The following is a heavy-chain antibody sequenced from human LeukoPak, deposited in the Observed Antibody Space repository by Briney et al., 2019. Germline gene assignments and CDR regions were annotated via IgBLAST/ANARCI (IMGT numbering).Heavy chain of an antibody. D-gene: IGHD2-2*02. V-gene: IGHV3-9*01. J-gene: IGHJ4*02. CDR3: AKDLQSVPYCSSTSCYNYFDY. Sequence: GRSLRLSCAASGFTFDDYAMHLLRQAPGKGLEGVSRISWNSGMLGYADSVKGRFTISRDNAKNSLYLQMNSLRAEDTALYYCAKDLQSVPYCSSTSCYNYFDYWGQGTLVTVSS. CDR2: ISWNSGML. CDR1: GFTFDDYA.